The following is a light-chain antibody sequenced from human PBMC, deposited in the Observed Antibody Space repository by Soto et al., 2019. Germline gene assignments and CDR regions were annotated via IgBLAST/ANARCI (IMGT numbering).Light chain of an antibody. CDR2: GTS. Sequence: EIVLTQSPGTLSLSPGERATLSCRASQTVSSEFLNWYQQKRGQAPRLLIYGTSSRATGIPDRFSGSGSGTDFTLTISRREPDDFAVYYCQQFGDSPRYTFGQGTNLEIK. V-gene: IGKV3-20*01. CDR3: QQFGDSPRYT. CDR1: QTVSSEF. J-gene: IGKJ2*01.